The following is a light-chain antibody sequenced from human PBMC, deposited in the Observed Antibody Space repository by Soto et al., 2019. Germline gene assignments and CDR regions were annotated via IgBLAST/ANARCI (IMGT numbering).Light chain of an antibody. CDR2: DVS. CDR3: SSYTSSSTVV. Sequence: QSALTQPGSVSGSPGQSITISCTGTSRDVGGYNYVSWYQQHPGKAPKLMIYDVSNRPSGVSNRFSGSKSGNTASLTISGLQAEDEADYYCSSYTSSSTVVFGGGTKVTVL. J-gene: IGLJ2*01. V-gene: IGLV2-14*01. CDR1: SRDVGGYNY.